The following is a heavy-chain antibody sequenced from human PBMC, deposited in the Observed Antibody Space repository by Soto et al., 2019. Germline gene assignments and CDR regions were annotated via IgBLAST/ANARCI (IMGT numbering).Heavy chain of an antibody. CDR1: GGFVSSGSYY. CDR2: MSHSGGT. V-gene: IGHV4-34*01. CDR3: ARVERGTATTVVDAFDI. J-gene: IGHJ3*02. D-gene: IGHD1-1*01. Sequence: QVQLQQWGAGLLKPSETLSLTCAVYGGFVSSGSYYWSWIRQPPGKGLEWIGEMSHSGGTHFNPYLKCGVTISVDTSKNQFSLKMSSVTAADTALYYCARVERGTATTVVDAFDIWGPGTMVTVSS.